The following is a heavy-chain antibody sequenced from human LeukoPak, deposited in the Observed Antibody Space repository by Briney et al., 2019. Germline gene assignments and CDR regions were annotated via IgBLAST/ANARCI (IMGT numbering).Heavy chain of an antibody. CDR2: IYYSGST. CDR1: GGSISSSSYY. J-gene: IGHJ4*02. V-gene: IGHV4-39*01. CDR3: ARHGSYGYGTFDY. Sequence: PSETLSLTCTVSGGSISSSSYYWGWIRQPPGKGLEWIGSIYYSGSTYYNSSPKSRVTISVDTSKNQFSLKLSSVTAADTAVYYCARHGSYGYGTFDYWGQGTLVTVSS. D-gene: IGHD5-18*01.